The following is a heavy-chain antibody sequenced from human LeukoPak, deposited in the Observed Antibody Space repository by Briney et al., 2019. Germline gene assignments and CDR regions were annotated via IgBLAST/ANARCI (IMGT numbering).Heavy chain of an antibody. CDR3: ARDRRRYCSSTSCYGDPGYFDY. CDR1: GYTFTSYG. V-gene: IGHV1-18*01. CDR2: ISAYNGNT. Sequence: ASVKVSCKASGYTFTSYGTSWVRQAPGQGLEWMGWISAYNGNTNYAQKLQGRVTMTTDTSTSTAYMELRSLRSDDTAVYYCARDRRRYCSSTSCYGDPGYFDYWGQGTLVTVS. D-gene: IGHD2-2*01. J-gene: IGHJ4*02.